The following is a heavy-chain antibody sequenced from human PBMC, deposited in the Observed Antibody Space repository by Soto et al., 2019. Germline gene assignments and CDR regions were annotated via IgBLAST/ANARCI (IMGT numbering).Heavy chain of an antibody. V-gene: IGHV3-30-3*01. J-gene: IGHJ6*02. CDR1: GFTFSSYA. CDR2: ISYDGSNK. CDR3: AIDGVQLSGMDG. D-gene: IGHD5-18*01. Sequence: GGSLRLSCAASGFTFSSYAMHWVRQAPGKGLEWVAVISYDGSNKYYADSVKGRFTISRDNSKNTLYLQMNSLRAEDTAVYYCAIDGVQLSGMDGWGQGTTVTGSS.